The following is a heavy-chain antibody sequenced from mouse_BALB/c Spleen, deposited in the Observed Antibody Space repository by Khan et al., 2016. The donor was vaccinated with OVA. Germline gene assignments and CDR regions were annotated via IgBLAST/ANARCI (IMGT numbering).Heavy chain of an antibody. D-gene: IGHD1-1*01. CDR2: ISSGSSTI. V-gene: IGHV5-17*02. Sequence: EVELVESGGGLVQPGGSRKLSCVASGCTFSSFGMHWFRQAPEKGLEWVAYISSGSSTIYYADTVKGRFTISRDNPKNTLFLQMTSLRSEDTAMYYCVRDYYGSSYMTYWGQGTLVTVSA. J-gene: IGHJ3*01. CDR1: GCTFSSFG. CDR3: VRDYYGSSYMTY.